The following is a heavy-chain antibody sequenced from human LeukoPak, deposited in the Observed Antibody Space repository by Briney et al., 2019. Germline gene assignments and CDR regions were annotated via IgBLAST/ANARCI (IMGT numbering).Heavy chain of an antibody. CDR1: GYTFTRYY. J-gene: IGHJ6*02. CDR3: ARGAGVVAAIGYYYYYGMDV. V-gene: IGHV1-2*02. D-gene: IGHD2-15*01. CDR2: INPNSGGT. Sequence: ASVKVSCKASGYTFTRYYMHWVRQAPGQGLEWMGWINPNSGGTNYAQKFQGRVTMTRDTSISTAYMELSSLRSDDTAVYYCARGAGVVAAIGYYYYYGMDVWGQGTTVTVSS.